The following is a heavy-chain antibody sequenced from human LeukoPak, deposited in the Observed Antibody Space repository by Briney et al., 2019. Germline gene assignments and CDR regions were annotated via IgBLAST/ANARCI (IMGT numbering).Heavy chain of an antibody. CDR1: GGSISSYY. J-gene: IGHJ4*02. Sequence: SETLSLTCTVSGGSISSYYWSWIRQPPGKGLEWIGYIYYSGSTNYNPSLKSRVTISVDTSKNQFSLKLSSATAADTAVYYCAREGYDFWSGYFVYWGQGTLVTVSS. V-gene: IGHV4-59*01. D-gene: IGHD3-3*01. CDR2: IYYSGST. CDR3: AREGYDFWSGYFVY.